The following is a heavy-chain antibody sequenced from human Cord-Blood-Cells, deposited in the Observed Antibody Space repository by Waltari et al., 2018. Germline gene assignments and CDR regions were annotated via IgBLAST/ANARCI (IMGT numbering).Heavy chain of an antibody. CDR2: INHSGST. J-gene: IGHJ6*02. D-gene: IGHD2-21*02. CDR1: GGSFSGYY. Sequence: QVQLQQWGAGLLKPSETLSLTCAVYGGSFSGYYWSWIRQPPGKGLEWIGEINHSGSTNDNPALKSRVTISGDTSKNQFSLKLSSLTAADTAVYYCARGLRPSHCGGDCYYYYGMDVWGQGTTVTVSS. CDR3: ARGLRPSHCGGDCYYYYGMDV. V-gene: IGHV4-34*01.